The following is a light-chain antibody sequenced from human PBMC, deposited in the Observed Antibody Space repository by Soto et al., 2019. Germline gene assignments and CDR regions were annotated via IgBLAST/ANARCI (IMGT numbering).Light chain of an antibody. J-gene: IGKJ1*01. CDR3: HQYVASPRT. CDR2: GAS. Sequence: EIVLTQSPVILSLSPGERATLSCWASQRIAGGYLAWYQHKPGQAPRLLFYGASNRATGIPDRFRGSGSGTDFTLTISRLEPEDFAVYYCHQYVASPRTFGQGTKVDIK. CDR1: QRIAGGY. V-gene: IGKV3-20*01.